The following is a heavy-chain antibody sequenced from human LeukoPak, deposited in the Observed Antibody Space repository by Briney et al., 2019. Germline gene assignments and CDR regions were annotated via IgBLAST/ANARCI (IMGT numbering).Heavy chain of an antibody. V-gene: IGHV3-23*01. CDR3: AKGLGDFGRTGAFDI. D-gene: IGHD2-21*02. CDR1: GFTFSNYA. J-gene: IGHJ3*02. CDR2: ISGSGGGT. Sequence: GGSLRLSCAASGFTFSNYAMSWVRQAPGKGLEWVSAISGSGGGTHYADSVKGRFTISGDNSKNTLYVQMNSLRVEDTAVYYCAKGLGDFGRTGAFDIWGQGTLVTVSS.